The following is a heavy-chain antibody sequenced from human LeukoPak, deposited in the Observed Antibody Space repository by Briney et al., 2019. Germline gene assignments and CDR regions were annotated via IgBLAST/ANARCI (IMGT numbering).Heavy chain of an antibody. CDR3: AKDPRSSRAQLLFDY. J-gene: IGHJ4*02. CDR2: ISGSGGST. V-gene: IGHV3-23*01. CDR1: GFTFSSYA. D-gene: IGHD6-13*01. Sequence: GGSLRLSCAASGFTFSSYAMSWVRQAPGKGLEWVSAISGSGGSTYYADSVKGQFTISRDNSKNTLYLQMNSLRAEDTAVYYCAKDPRSSRAQLLFDYWGQGTLVTVSS.